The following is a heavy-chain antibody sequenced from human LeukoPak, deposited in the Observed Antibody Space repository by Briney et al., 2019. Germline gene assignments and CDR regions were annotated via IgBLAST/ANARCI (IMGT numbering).Heavy chain of an antibody. V-gene: IGHV3-48*02. CDR2: ISSSSNTI. CDR1: GFTFSSFT. J-gene: IGHJ5*02. CDR3: ARGKTTTLGVVWFDH. Sequence: GGSLRLSCATSGFTFSSFTFSWVRQTPGKGLEWISYISSSSNTIHYADSVEGRFTISRDNAKNSVYLQMHSLRDGDTAIYYCARGKTTTLGVVWFDHWGQGTRVTVSS. D-gene: IGHD3-3*01.